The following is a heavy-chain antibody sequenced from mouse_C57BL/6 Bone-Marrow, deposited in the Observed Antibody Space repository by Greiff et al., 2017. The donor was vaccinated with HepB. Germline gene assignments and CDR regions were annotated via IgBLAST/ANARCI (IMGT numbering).Heavy chain of an antibody. CDR3: AGRVVNYYGSSYYYAMDY. J-gene: IGHJ4*01. Sequence: EVKLMESGGDLVKPGGSLKLSCAASGFTFSSYGMSWVRQTPDQRLEWVATISSGGSYTYYPDSVKGRFTISRDNAKNTPYLQMSSLKSEDTAMYYCAGRVVNYYGSSYYYAMDYWGQGTSVTVSS. CDR2: ISSGGSYT. V-gene: IGHV5-6*02. D-gene: IGHD1-1*01. CDR1: GFTFSSYG.